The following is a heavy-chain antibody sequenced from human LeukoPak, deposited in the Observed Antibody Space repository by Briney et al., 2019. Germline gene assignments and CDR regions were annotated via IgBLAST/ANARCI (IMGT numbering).Heavy chain of an antibody. V-gene: IGHV3-7*04. CDR3: ARDTRWGGEDFDY. CDR1: GFTFSSYG. D-gene: IGHD2-2*01. J-gene: IGHJ4*02. Sequence: GGSLRLSCAAFGFTFSSYGMSWVRQAPGKGLEWVANIKQDGSEKYYVDSVEGRFTISRDNAKNSLYLQMNSLRAEDTAVYYCARDTRWGGEDFDYWGQGTLVTVSS. CDR2: IKQDGSEK.